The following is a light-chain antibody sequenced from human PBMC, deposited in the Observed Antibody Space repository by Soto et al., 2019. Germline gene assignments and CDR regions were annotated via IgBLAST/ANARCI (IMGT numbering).Light chain of an antibody. CDR3: QQYDSYST. CDR2: DAT. J-gene: IGKJ2*01. Sequence: DIQMTQSPSTLSASVGDRVTITCRASQSISTWLAWYQQKPGKAPKCLIYDATSLENGVPSRFSGSGSGTEFTLTISSLQPDDSATYYCQQYDSYSTFGQGTKREIK. V-gene: IGKV1-5*01. CDR1: QSISTW.